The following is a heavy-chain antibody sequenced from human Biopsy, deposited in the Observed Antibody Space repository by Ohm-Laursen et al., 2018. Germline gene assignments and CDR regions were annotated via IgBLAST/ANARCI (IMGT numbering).Heavy chain of an antibody. D-gene: IGHD6-19*01. V-gene: IGHV1-46*01. CDR2: INPSGSTT. CDR3: ARNTGWYGDLYYFDY. CDR1: GYSFTSYY. Sequence: SSVKVSCKASGYSFTSYYMHWVRQAPGQGLEWMGMINPSGSTTSYPQIFQGRVTMTRDTPRSTVYMELSSLRSADTAVYFCARNTGWYGDLYYFDYWGQGTLVAVSS. J-gene: IGHJ4*02.